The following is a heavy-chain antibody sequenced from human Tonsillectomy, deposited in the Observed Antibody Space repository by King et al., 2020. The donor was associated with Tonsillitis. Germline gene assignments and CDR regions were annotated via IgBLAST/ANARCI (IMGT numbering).Heavy chain of an antibody. CDR1: GYTFTSYG. CDR2: ITAYNGNT. V-gene: IGHV1-18*01. Sequence: VQLVQSGAEVKKPGASVKVSCKASGYTFTSYGISWVRQAPGQGLEWMGWITAYNGNTNYAQKLQGRVTMTTDTSTSIAYMELRSLRSDDTAVYYCARTHQDYYGSGSYLVSGYWGQGTLVTVSS. D-gene: IGHD3-10*01. CDR3: ARTHQDYYGSGSYLVSGY. J-gene: IGHJ4*02.